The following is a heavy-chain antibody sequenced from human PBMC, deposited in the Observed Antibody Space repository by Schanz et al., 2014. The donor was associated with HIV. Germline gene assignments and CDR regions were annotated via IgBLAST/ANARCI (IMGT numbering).Heavy chain of an antibody. D-gene: IGHD6-6*01. CDR1: GFSSSNSV. CDR3: AKGYTSSSVFNL. J-gene: IGHJ2*01. Sequence: QAQLVESGGGVVQPGGSLRLSCAASGFSSSNSVIHWVRQAPGKGLEWVAALFGSNEHYKESVKGRFTISRDNFKNTLDLQMDSLRPDDTAVYYCAKGYTSSSVFNLWGRGTLVTVSS. V-gene: IGHV3-30*04. CDR2: LFGSNE.